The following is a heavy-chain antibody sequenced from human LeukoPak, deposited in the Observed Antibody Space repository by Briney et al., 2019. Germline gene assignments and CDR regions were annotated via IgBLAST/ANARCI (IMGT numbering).Heavy chain of an antibody. J-gene: IGHJ4*02. CDR2: IWYDGSNK. D-gene: IGHD5-12*01. Sequence: GGSLRLSCAASGFPFSTYGMHWVRQPPGKGLEWVAVIWYDGSNKYYADSVKGRFTISRDNAKNTLHLQMNSLRVEDTAVYYCVSGYDNTDFEFWGQGTLVTVSS. V-gene: IGHV3-33*03. CDR1: GFPFSTYG. CDR3: VSGYDNTDFEF.